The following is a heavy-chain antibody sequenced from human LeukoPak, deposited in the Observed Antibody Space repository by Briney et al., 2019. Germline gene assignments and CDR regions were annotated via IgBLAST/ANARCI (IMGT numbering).Heavy chain of an antibody. J-gene: IGHJ4*02. CDR3: AHLRGSGSWWGNEYFDY. V-gene: IGHV2-5*01. CDR1: GFSLSTSGVG. CDR2: IYWNDDK. Sequence: SGPTLVKPTQTLTLTCTFSGFSLSTSGVGVGWIRQPPGKALEWLALIYWNDDKRYSPSLKSRLTITKDTSKNQVVLTMTNMDPVDTATYYCAHLRGSGSWWGNEYFDYWGQGTLVTVSS. D-gene: IGHD6-13*01.